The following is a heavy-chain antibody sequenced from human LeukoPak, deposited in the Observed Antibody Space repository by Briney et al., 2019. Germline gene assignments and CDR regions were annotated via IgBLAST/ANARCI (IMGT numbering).Heavy chain of an antibody. CDR2: ISYDGSNK. CDR3: ARGGYQLLTRPFDY. D-gene: IGHD2-2*01. V-gene: IGHV3-30*04. CDR1: GFTFSSYA. J-gene: IGHJ4*02. Sequence: GRSLRLSCAASGFTFSSYAMHWVRQAPGKGLEWVAVISYDGSNKNYADSVKGRFTISRDNSKNTLYLQMNSLRAEDTAVYYCARGGYQLLTRPFDYGARGTRATAS.